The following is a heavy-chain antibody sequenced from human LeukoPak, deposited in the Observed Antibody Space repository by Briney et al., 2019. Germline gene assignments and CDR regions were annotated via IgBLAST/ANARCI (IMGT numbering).Heavy chain of an antibody. Sequence: ASVKVSCKASGYTFTGYYMHWVRQAPGQGLEWMGWINPNSGGTNYAQKFQGRVTMTRDTSISTAYMELSRLRSDDTAVYYCARVSVAHSSGWYGLSVDYWGQGTLVTVSS. CDR3: ARVSVAHSSGWYGLSVDY. D-gene: IGHD6-19*01. CDR1: GYTFTGYY. CDR2: INPNSGGT. J-gene: IGHJ4*02. V-gene: IGHV1-2*02.